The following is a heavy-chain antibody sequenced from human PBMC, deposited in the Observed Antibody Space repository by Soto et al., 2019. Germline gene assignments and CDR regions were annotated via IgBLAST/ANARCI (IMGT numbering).Heavy chain of an antibody. Sequence: ASVNVSCKASGYTFTSDARHWGRQAPGQRLEWMGWINAGNGNTKYSQKFQGRVTITRDTSASTAYMELSSLRSEDTAVYYCARKTIAAAGSRFDPWGQGTLVTVSS. D-gene: IGHD6-13*01. CDR3: ARKTIAAAGSRFDP. J-gene: IGHJ5*02. CDR2: INAGNGNT. V-gene: IGHV1-3*01. CDR1: GYTFTSDA.